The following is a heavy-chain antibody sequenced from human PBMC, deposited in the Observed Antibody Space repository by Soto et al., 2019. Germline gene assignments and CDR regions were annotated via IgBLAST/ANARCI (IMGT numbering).Heavy chain of an antibody. CDR3: AQFSSGWYSDAFDI. Sequence: QVQLVQSGAEVKKPGASVKVSCKASGYTFTSYDINWVRQATGQGLEWMGWMNANSGNTGYAQKFQGRVTMTRNTSISTAYMELSSLRSEDTAVYYCAQFSSGWYSDAFDIWGQGTMVTVSS. CDR2: MNANSGNT. CDR1: GYTFTSYD. D-gene: IGHD6-19*01. V-gene: IGHV1-8*01. J-gene: IGHJ3*02.